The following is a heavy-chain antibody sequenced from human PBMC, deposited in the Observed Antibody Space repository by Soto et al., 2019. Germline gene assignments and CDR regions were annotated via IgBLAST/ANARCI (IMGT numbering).Heavy chain of an antibody. CDR3: HGYGY. J-gene: IGHJ4*02. CDR2: IYSGGTT. D-gene: IGHD5-12*01. Sequence: EVQLVESGGGLIQPGGSLRLSCAVSGFTVRANYMSWVRQAPGKGLEWVSVIYSGGTTYYADSVKGRFIISRDISKNTRYLQRNTLRAEDTAVYYCHGYGYWGQGTLVTVSS. V-gene: IGHV3-53*01. CDR1: GFTVRANY.